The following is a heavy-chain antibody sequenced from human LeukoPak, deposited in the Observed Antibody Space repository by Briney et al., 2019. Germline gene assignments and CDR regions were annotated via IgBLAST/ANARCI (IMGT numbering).Heavy chain of an antibody. V-gene: IGHV1-2*02. J-gene: IGHJ5*02. Sequence: ASVKVACKASEYTFTGYYMYWVRQAPGQGLEWMGWINPNSGGTNYAQKFQGRVTMNRDTSISTAYMELRSLRSDDTAVYYCARQHPRNWFDPWGQGTLVTVSS. CDR2: INPNSGGT. D-gene: IGHD2-21*01. CDR1: EYTFTGYY. CDR3: ARQHPRNWFDP.